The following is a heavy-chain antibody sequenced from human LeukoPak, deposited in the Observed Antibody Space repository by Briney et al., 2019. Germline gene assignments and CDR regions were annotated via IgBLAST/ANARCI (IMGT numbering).Heavy chain of an antibody. CDR3: ATRRVLTGYYYFDY. CDR1: GFTFSSYT. Sequence: KPGGSLRLSCAASGFTFSSYTMSWVRQAPGKGLECVSSISRSSDYINYADSVKGRFTISRDNAKNSLYLQMNSLRAEDTSVYYCATRRVLTGYYYFDYWGQGTLVTVSS. J-gene: IGHJ4*02. CDR2: ISRSSDYI. D-gene: IGHD3-9*01. V-gene: IGHV3-21*01.